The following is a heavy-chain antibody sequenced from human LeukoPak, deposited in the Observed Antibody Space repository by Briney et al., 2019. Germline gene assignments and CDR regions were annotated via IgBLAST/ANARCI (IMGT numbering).Heavy chain of an antibody. Sequence: GGSLRLSCAGSGFTFSTYSMNWVRQAPGKGLEWVSYIGGGSGTIYYADSVKGRFTISRDNAKNSLYLQMNSLRAEDTAVYYCARGVGVTVFDYWGQGTLVTVSS. D-gene: IGHD3-10*01. CDR3: ARGVGVTVFDY. CDR1: GFTFSTYS. V-gene: IGHV3-48*01. CDR2: IGGGSGTI. J-gene: IGHJ4*02.